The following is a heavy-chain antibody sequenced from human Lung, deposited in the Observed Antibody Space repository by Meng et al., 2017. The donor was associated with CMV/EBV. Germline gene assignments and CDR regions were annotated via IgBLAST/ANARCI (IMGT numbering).Heavy chain of an antibody. Sequence: SXAASGFTFGSHSMNWVRQAPGKGLERVSSITGDSTYKHYADSLKGRFTISRDNAKNSLYLQMNSLRAEDTAVYYCARDSDDYDFWSAYYTDAFDFWGQGTMVXVSS. D-gene: IGHD3-3*01. CDR3: ARDSDDYDFWSAYYTDAFDF. CDR1: GFTFGSHS. J-gene: IGHJ3*01. CDR2: ITGDSTYK. V-gene: IGHV3-21*01.